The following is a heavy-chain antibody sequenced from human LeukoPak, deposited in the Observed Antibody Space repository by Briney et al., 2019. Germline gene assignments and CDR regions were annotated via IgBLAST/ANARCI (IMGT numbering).Heavy chain of an antibody. Sequence: GGSLRLSCAASGFTFSSYAMSWVRQAPGKGLEWVSAISGSGGSTYYAASVKGRFTISRDNSKNTLYLQMTSLRAEDTAVYYCAKETSEPFGEGRNWFDPWGQGTLVTVSS. J-gene: IGHJ5*02. V-gene: IGHV3-23*01. CDR2: ISGSGGST. CDR3: AKETSEPFGEGRNWFDP. CDR1: GFTFSSYA. D-gene: IGHD3-10*01.